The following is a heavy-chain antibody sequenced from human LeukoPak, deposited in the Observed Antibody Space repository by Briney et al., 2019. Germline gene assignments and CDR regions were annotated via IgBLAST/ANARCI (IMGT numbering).Heavy chain of an antibody. CDR2: INSNSGGT. D-gene: IGHD1-26*01. CDR3: ATVIGSGSSPFIGRGAFDI. V-gene: IGHV1-2*02. Sequence: GASVKVSCKASGYTFTSYYMHWVRQAPGQGLEWMGWINSNSGGTNYAQKFQGRVTMTRDTSTDTAYMELSSLRSEDTAVYYCATVIGSGSSPFIGRGAFDIWGQGTMVTVSS. J-gene: IGHJ3*02. CDR1: GYTFTSYY.